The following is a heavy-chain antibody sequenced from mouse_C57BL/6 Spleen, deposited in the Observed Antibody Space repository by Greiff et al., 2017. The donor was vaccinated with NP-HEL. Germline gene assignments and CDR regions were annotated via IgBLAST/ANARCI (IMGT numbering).Heavy chain of an antibody. V-gene: IGHV5-16*01. CDR2: INYDGSST. D-gene: IGHD4-1*01. CDR1: GFTFSDYY. CDR3: ARETGTRDFDY. Sequence: EVMLVESEGGLVQPGSSMKLSCTASGFTFSDYYMAWVRQVPEKGLEWVANINYDGSSTYYLDSLKSRFIISRDNAKNILYLQMSSLKSEDTATYYCARETGTRDFDYWGQGTTLTVSS. J-gene: IGHJ2*01.